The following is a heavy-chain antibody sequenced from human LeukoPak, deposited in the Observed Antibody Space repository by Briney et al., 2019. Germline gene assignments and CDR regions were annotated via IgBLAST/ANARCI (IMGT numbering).Heavy chain of an antibody. CDR3: ARGYSRKNPPI. Sequence: SGTSLRLSCAASGFTFSSYGMHWVRQAPGKGLEWVGVIGYDGNNKYYADSVKGRFTISRDNSKNTLYLQMNSLRAEDTAVYYCARGYSRKNPPIWGQGTMVTVSS. J-gene: IGHJ3*02. V-gene: IGHV3-33*08. D-gene: IGHD2-15*01. CDR1: GFTFSSYG. CDR2: IGYDGNNK.